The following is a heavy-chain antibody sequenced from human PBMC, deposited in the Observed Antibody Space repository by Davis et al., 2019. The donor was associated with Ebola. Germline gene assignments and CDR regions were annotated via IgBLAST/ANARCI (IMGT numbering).Heavy chain of an antibody. CDR3: ARTPYIVGPWCSGGSCYSYDYYYGMDV. D-gene: IGHD2-15*01. V-gene: IGHV3-30-3*01. CDR1: GFTFSSYA. Sequence: GESLKISCAASGFTFSSYAMHWVRQAPGKGLEWVAVISYDGSNKYYADSVKGRFTISRDNSKNTLKLQMNSLRAEDTAVYYCARTPYIVGPWCSGGSCYSYDYYYGMDVWGKGTTVTVSS. CDR2: ISYDGSNK. J-gene: IGHJ6*04.